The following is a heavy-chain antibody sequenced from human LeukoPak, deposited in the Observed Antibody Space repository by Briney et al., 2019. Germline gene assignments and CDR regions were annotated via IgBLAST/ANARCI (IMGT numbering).Heavy chain of an antibody. CDR2: ISYTGTYI. J-gene: IGHJ4*02. V-gene: IGHV3-21*04. Sequence: GGSLRLSCAASALSLNAYNMNWVRQAPGKGLEWVSSISYTGTYIYYADSVKGRFTISRDNAQNSLYLQMNSLRAEDTAIYYCVRDRGTYRPIDYWGQGTLVTVSS. CDR3: VRDRGTYRPIDY. CDR1: ALSLNAYN. D-gene: IGHD1-26*01.